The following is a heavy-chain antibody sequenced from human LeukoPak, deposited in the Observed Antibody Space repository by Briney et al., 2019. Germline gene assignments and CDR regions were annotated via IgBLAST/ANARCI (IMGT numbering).Heavy chain of an antibody. V-gene: IGHV3-30*03. J-gene: IGHJ4*02. CDR2: ISYDGRKI. Sequence: GGFLRLSCAVSGFTFSSCGMHWVRQAPGKGLEWVADISYDGRKIYYGDSVKGRFTISRDNSNNTLYLQMTGLRPEDTAVYYCARDLPTGSDYFDYWGQGTLVTVSS. CDR1: GFTFSSCG. D-gene: IGHD6-6*01. CDR3: ARDLPTGSDYFDY.